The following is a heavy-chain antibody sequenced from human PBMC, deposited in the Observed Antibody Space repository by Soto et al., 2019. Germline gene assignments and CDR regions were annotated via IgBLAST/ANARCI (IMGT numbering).Heavy chain of an antibody. CDR1: GFTFSSYA. J-gene: IGHJ4*02. CDR2: ISGSGGST. CDR3: AKDVKRSIAVAGTAMGY. Sequence: GGSLRLSCAASGFTFSSYAMSWVRQAPGKGLEWVSAISGSGGSTYYADSVKGRFTISRDNSKNTLYLQMNSLRAEDTAVYYCAKDVKRSIAVAGTAMGYWGQGTLVTVSS. V-gene: IGHV3-23*01. D-gene: IGHD6-19*01.